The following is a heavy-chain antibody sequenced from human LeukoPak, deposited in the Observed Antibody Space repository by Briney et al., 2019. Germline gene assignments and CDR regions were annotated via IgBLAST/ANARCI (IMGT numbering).Heavy chain of an antibody. D-gene: IGHD3-3*01. Sequence: GGSLRLSCAASGFTFSNAWMSWVRQAPGKGLEWVGRIKSKTDGGTTDYAAPVKGRFTISRDDSKNTLYLQMNSLKTEDTAVYYCTTGFLEWLSMKDYWGQGTLVTVSS. CDR3: TTGFLEWLSMKDY. CDR2: IKSKTDGGTT. V-gene: IGHV3-15*01. J-gene: IGHJ4*02. CDR1: GFTFSNAW.